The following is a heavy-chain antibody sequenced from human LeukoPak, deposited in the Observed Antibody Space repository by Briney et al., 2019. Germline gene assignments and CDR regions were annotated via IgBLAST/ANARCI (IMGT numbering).Heavy chain of an antibody. V-gene: IGHV3-23*01. Sequence: GGSLRLSCAASGFTFSSYAMSWVRQAPGKGLEWVSAISGSGGSTYYADSVKGRFTISRDNSKNTLYLQMNSLRAEDTAVYYCAKPNHIVVVIGWFDPWGQGTLVTVSS. CDR3: AKPNHIVVVIGWFDP. CDR2: ISGSGGST. D-gene: IGHD2-21*01. J-gene: IGHJ5*02. CDR1: GFTFSSYA.